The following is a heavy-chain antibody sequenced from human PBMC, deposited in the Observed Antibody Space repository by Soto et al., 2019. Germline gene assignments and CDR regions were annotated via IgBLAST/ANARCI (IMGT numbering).Heavy chain of an antibody. CDR1: GGSISSYY. D-gene: IGHD6-19*01. V-gene: IGHV4-59*08. CDR3: ARTRYSSGWYGYYYYMDV. J-gene: IGHJ6*03. Sequence: PSEALSLTCTVSGGSISSYYWSWIRQPPGKGLEWIGYIYYSGSTNYNPSLKSRVTISVDTSKNQFSLKLSSVTAADTAVYYCARTRYSSGWYGYYYYMDVWGKGTTVTVSS. CDR2: IYYSGST.